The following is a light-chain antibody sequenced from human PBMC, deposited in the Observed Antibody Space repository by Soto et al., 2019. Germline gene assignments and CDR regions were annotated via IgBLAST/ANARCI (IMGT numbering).Light chain of an antibody. CDR1: QSVLYSFNNKNY. CDR3: QQYYTTLSLT. J-gene: IGKJ4*01. V-gene: IGKV4-1*01. Sequence: DIVMTQSPDSLAVSLGERATINCKSSQSVLYSFNNKNYLAWYQQKPGQPPKLLIYWASTRESGVPDRFSGSGSGTDFTLTTSSLQAEDVAVYYCQQYYTTLSLTFGGGTKVDIK. CDR2: WAS.